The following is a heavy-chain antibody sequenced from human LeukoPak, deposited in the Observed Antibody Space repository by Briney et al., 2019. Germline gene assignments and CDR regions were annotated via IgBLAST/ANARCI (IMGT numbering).Heavy chain of an antibody. V-gene: IGHV4-59*01. CDR2: IYYSGST. Sequence: SETLSLTCTVSGGSISSYYWSWIWQPPGKGLEWIGYIYYSGSTSYNPSLKSRVTISVDTSKNHFSLKLTSVTAADTAVYYCARVPRPTYCGGDCSVYYYFDYWGQGTLVTVSS. CDR3: ARVPRPTYCGGDCSVYYYFDY. D-gene: IGHD2-21*02. J-gene: IGHJ4*02. CDR1: GGSISSYY.